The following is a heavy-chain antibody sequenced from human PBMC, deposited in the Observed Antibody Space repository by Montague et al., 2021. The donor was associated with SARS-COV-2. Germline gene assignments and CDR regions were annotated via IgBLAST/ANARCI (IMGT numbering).Heavy chain of an antibody. CDR2: INHHGST. CDR3: ARGRQHINMVVVVVTGGEYYFDF. CDR1: DGSFSDYS. J-gene: IGHJ4*02. D-gene: IGHD3-22*01. V-gene: IGHV4-34*01. Sequence: SETLSLTCAVYDGSFSDYSWTWIRQPPAKGLEWIGEINHHGSTNYNPSLKSRVTISVDTSKNQFSLKMTSVTAADTAVYYCARGRQHINMVVVVVTGGEYYFDFWGQGTLVAVSS.